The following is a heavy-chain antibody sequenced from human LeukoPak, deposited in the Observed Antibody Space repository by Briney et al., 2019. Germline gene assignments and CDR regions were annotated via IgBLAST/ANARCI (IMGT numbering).Heavy chain of an antibody. CDR1: GLTFSNYW. CDR3: VRPRSPASNDGGY. V-gene: IGHV3-74*01. D-gene: IGHD1-1*01. J-gene: IGHJ4*02. CDR2: INSFGSST. Sequence: PGGSLRLSCEASGLTFSNYWMHWVRQAPGKGLVWVSRINSFGSSTSYADYVKGRFTISRDNAKNTVYLQMNSLRAEDTALYYCVRPRSPASNDGGYWGQGTLVTVSS.